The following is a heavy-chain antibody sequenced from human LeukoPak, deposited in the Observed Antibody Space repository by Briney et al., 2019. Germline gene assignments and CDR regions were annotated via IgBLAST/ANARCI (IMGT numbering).Heavy chain of an antibody. CDR2: ISYAGSNK. D-gene: IGHD4-11*01. J-gene: IGHJ3*02. CDR3: ARGQHRVTYSDDAFDI. V-gene: IGHV3-30-3*01. CDR1: GFTFSSYA. Sequence: GGSLRLSCAPSGFTFSSYAMHWVRQAPGKGLEWVAVISYAGSNKFYADSVRGRVTISRDNSKNTLYLQMNNLKTEDTAVYYCARGQHRVTYSDDAFDIWGQGTLVTVSS.